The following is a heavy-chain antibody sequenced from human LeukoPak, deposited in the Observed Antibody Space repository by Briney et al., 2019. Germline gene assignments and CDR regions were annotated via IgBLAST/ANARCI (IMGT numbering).Heavy chain of an antibody. Sequence: GGSLRLSCAASGFTFSTYAMHWVRQAPGKGLEWVAVISYDGRNKYYADSVKGRFTISRDNSKNTLYLQMNSLRAEDTAVYYCARAPPSSTSPYFQHWGQGTLVTVSS. V-gene: IGHV3-30*04. CDR3: ARAPPSSTSPYFQH. J-gene: IGHJ1*01. CDR2: ISYDGRNK. D-gene: IGHD2-2*01. CDR1: GFTFSTYA.